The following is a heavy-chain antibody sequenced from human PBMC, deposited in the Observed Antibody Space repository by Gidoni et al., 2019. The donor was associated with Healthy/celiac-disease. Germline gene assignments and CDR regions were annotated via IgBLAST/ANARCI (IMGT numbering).Heavy chain of an antibody. V-gene: IGHV3-21*01. CDR3: ARSITMFGVVIPSDY. Sequence: EVQLVESGGGLVKPGGSLRLSCAASGFTFSSSSMNWVRQAPGKGLEWVSSISSSSSYIYYADSVKGRLTIYRDNAKNSLYLQMNSLRAEDTAVYYCARSITMFGVVIPSDYWGQGTLVTVSS. J-gene: IGHJ4*02. CDR2: ISSSSSYI. CDR1: GFTFSSSS. D-gene: IGHD3-3*01.